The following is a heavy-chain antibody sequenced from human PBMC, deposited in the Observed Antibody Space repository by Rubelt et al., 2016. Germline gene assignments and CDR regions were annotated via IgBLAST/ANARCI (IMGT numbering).Heavy chain of an antibody. J-gene: IGHJ4*02. CDR3: ATYYRGPQYYFDY. CDR2: INSDGSTT. D-gene: IGHD1-26*01. Sequence: GKGLVWVSRINSDGSTTSYADSVKGRFTISRDDAKNTLYLQMNSLRVEDTAVYYCATYYRGPQYYFDYWGQGTLVTVSS. V-gene: IGHV3-74*01.